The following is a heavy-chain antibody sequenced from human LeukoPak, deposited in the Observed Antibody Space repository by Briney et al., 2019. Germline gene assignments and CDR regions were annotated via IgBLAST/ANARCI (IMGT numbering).Heavy chain of an antibody. V-gene: IGHV4-34*01. Sequence: SETLSLTCAVYGGSFSGYYWSWIRQPPGKGLEWIGEINHSGSTNYNPSLKSRVTISVDTSKNQFSLKLSSVTAADTAVYYCARGRCYYDSSGYFDYWGQGTLVTVSS. CDR2: INHSGST. D-gene: IGHD3-22*01. CDR3: ARGRCYYDSSGYFDY. J-gene: IGHJ4*02. CDR1: GGSFSGYY.